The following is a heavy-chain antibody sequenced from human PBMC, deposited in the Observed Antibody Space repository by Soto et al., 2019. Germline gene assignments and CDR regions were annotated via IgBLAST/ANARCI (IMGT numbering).Heavy chain of an antibody. CDR1: GESISSSSYY. V-gene: IGHV4-39*01. CDR3: ERQPTTVVTQAYFDH. Sequence: SETLSLTCIVSGESISSSSYYWGWIRQPPGKGLEWIGSIYYSGRTYYNPSFKSRVTISIDTSKNHFSLTLSSVAATDTAVYYCERQPTTVVTQAYFDHWGQGALVTVSS. D-gene: IGHD2-21*02. CDR2: IYYSGRT. J-gene: IGHJ4*02.